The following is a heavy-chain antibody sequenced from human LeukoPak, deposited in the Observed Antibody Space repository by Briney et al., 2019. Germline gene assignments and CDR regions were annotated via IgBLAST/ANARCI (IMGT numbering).Heavy chain of an antibody. Sequence: SETLSLTCTVSGGSISSSSYYWGWIRQPPGKGLEWIGSIYYSGSTYYNPSLKSRVTISVDTSKDQFSLKLSSVTAADTAVYYCARDTGGWKFDPWGQGTLVTVSS. CDR2: IYYSGST. CDR3: ARDTGGWKFDP. V-gene: IGHV4-39*02. D-gene: IGHD2-8*02. J-gene: IGHJ5*02. CDR1: GGSISSSSYY.